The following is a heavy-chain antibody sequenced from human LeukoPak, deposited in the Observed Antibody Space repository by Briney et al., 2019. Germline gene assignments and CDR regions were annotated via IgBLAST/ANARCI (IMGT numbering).Heavy chain of an antibody. J-gene: IGHJ4*02. CDR2: ISYDGSNK. CDR1: GFTFSSYA. D-gene: IGHD3-3*01. V-gene: IGHV3-30-3*01. CDR3: ARGHPNPYDFWTAENGPQDY. Sequence: PGGSLRLSCAASGFTFSSYAMHWVRQAPGKGLEWVAVISYDGSNKYYADSVKGRFTISRDNSKNTLYLQMNSLKAEDTAVYYCARGHPNPYDFWTAENGPQDYWSQGTLVTVSS.